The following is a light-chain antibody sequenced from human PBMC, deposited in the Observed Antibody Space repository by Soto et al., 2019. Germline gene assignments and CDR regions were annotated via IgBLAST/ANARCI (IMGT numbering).Light chain of an antibody. Sequence: YELTKPPSVSVATGQTARITCGGNNIAAKSVHWYQQKPGQAPVLVVYDDRDRPSGVPERFSGSNSGNTATLTISRVEAGDAADFWCQVWDSSSDQPVFGGGTKVTVL. J-gene: IGLJ2*01. CDR3: QVWDSSSDQPV. V-gene: IGLV3-21*02. CDR1: NIAAKS. CDR2: DDR.